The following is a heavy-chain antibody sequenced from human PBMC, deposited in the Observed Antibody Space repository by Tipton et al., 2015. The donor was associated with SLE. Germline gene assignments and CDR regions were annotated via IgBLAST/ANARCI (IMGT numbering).Heavy chain of an antibody. J-gene: IGHJ4*02. CDR1: GGSISSGSYY. D-gene: IGHD3-10*01. V-gene: IGHV4-61*09. CDR3: ARDLVTMVQGVSDY. Sequence: TLSLTCTVSGGSISSGSYYWSWIRQPAGKGLEWIGHIYTSGSTNYNPSLKSRVTISVDTSKNQFSLKLSSVTAADTAVYYCARDLVTMVQGVSDYWGQGTLVTVSS. CDR2: IYTSGST.